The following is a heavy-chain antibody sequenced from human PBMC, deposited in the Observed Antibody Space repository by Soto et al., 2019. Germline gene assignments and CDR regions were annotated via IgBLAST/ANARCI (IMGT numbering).Heavy chain of an antibody. J-gene: IGHJ3*01. CDR2: INSDGSST. V-gene: IGHV3-74*01. CDR1: GFTFSSYW. Sequence: GGSLRLSCAASGFTFSSYWMHWVRQAPGKGLVWVSRINSDGSSTSYADSVKGRFTISRDNAKNTLYLQMNSLRADDTAVYHCTRGLGSLDPFDAWGPGTRVTVSS. D-gene: IGHD3-16*01. CDR3: TRGLGSLDPFDA.